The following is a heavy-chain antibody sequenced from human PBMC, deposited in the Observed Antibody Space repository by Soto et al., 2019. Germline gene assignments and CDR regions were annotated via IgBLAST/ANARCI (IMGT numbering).Heavy chain of an antibody. D-gene: IGHD7-27*01. CDR1: GYTSINYG. V-gene: IGHV1-18*01. CDR2: ITTHNGNT. J-gene: IGHJ3*02. Sequence: ASVKVSCKASGYTSINYGFSCVRQAPGQGLEWIGWITTHNGNTNSAQKFQGRVTMTTDTSTSTAYMELRSLRSDDTAVYYCATNSAAFDIWGQGTMVTVS. CDR3: ATNSAAFDI.